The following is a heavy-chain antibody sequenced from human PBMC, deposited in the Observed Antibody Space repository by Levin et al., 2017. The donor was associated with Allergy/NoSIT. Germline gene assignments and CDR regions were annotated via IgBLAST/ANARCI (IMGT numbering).Heavy chain of an antibody. CDR3: ARDCSYDAFDI. V-gene: IGHV3-30*03. J-gene: IGHJ3*02. D-gene: IGHD6-6*01. CDR2: ISSDGRKK. Sequence: GGSLRLSCAASGFTFSSYGMHWVRQAPGKGLEWVAVISSDGRKKFYADSVKGRFTISRDNAKNSLYLQMNSLGVDDAAVYYCARDCSYDAFDIWGPGTMVTVSS. CDR1: GFTFSSYG.